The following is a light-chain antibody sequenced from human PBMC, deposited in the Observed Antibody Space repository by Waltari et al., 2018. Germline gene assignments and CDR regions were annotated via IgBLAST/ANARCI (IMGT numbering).Light chain of an antibody. Sequence: DIVMTQSPDSLAVSLGERATVHCRSSQSVLYSSNNNNYLTWYQQKPGQPPKLLIYWASTPESGVPDRFSGSGYGTDFTLPISSLQAEDVAVYYCQQYFSAPYTFGQGTKLEIK. CDR3: QQYFSAPYT. CDR2: WAS. CDR1: QSVLYSSNNNNY. J-gene: IGKJ2*01. V-gene: IGKV4-1*01.